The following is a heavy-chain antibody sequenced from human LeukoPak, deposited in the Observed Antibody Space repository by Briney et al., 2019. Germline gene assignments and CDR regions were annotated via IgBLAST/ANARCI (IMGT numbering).Heavy chain of an antibody. CDR2: IIPISGTA. J-gene: IGHJ4*02. V-gene: IGHV1-69*06. Sequence: SVKVSCKASGGTFSSYAISWVRQAPGQGLEWMGGIIPISGTANYAQKFQGRVTITADKSTSTAYMELSSLRSEDTAVYYCASTIAVVPGYFDYWGQGTLVTVSS. CDR1: GGTFSSYA. CDR3: ASTIAVVPGYFDY. D-gene: IGHD6-19*01.